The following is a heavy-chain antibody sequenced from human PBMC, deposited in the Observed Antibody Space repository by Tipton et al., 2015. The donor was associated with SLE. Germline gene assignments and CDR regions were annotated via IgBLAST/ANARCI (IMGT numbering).Heavy chain of an antibody. CDR2: INTDGSST. CDR3: ASDASAEPYDR. Sequence: SLRLSCAASGFTFSSYWMHWVRQAPGKGLVWVSRINTDGSSTSYADSVKGRFTISRDNAKNTLYLQMNSLRAEDTAVYYCASDASAEPYDRWGQGTLVTVSS. J-gene: IGHJ4*02. CDR1: GFTFSSYW. V-gene: IGHV3-74*01. D-gene: IGHD3-16*01.